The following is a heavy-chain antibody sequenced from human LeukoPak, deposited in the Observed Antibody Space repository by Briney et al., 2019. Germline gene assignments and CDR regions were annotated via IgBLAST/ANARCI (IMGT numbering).Heavy chain of an antibody. CDR3: ARERVSGSYLDDY. Sequence: GGSLRLSCAASGFFFSTYAMSWVRQAPGKGLEWVSAISGSGGSTYYADSVKGRFTISRDNAKNTLYLQMNSLRAEDTAIYYCARERVSGSYLDDYWGQGTPVTVSS. J-gene: IGHJ4*02. CDR1: GFFFSTYA. D-gene: IGHD1-26*01. V-gene: IGHV3-23*01. CDR2: ISGSGGST.